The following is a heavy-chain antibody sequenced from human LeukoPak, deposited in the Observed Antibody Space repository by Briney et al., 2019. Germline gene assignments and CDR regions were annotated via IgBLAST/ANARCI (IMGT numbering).Heavy chain of an antibody. CDR3: ARDIPDYYYDSSGYAY. CDR1: GYTFTGYY. J-gene: IGHJ4*02. V-gene: IGHV1-2*02. Sequence: EVSVKVSCKASGYTFTGYYMHWVRQAPGQGLEWMGWINPNSGGTNYAQKFQGRVTMTRDTSISTAYMELSRLRSDDTAVYYCARDIPDYYYDSSGYAYWGQGTLVTVSS. CDR2: INPNSGGT. D-gene: IGHD3-22*01.